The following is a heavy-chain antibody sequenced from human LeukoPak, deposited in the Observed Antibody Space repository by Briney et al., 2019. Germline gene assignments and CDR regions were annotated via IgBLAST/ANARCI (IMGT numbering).Heavy chain of an antibody. CDR2: IYYSGST. D-gene: IGHD4-17*01. J-gene: IGHJ6*02. CDR3: ASQNYGDYWVGYYYGMDV. CDR1: GGSISSSSYY. V-gene: IGHV4-39*01. Sequence: PSETLSLTCTVSGGSISSSSYYWGWIRQPPGKGLEWIGSIYYSGSTYYNPSLKSRVTISVDTSKNQFSLKLSSVTAADTAVYYCASQNYGDYWVGYYYGMDVWGQGTTVTVSS.